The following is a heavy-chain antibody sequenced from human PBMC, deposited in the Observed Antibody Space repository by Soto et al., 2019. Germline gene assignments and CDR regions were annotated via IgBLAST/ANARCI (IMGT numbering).Heavy chain of an antibody. Sequence: PGGSLRLSCAASGFTFSSYGMHWVRQAPGKGLEWVAVISYDGSNKYYADSVKGRFTISRDNSKNTLYLQMNSLRAEDTAVYYCAKDLLKLELAWSPHDYWGQGTLVTVSS. CDR3: AKDLLKLELAWSPHDY. D-gene: IGHD1-7*01. V-gene: IGHV3-30*18. CDR1: GFTFSSYG. CDR2: ISYDGSNK. J-gene: IGHJ4*02.